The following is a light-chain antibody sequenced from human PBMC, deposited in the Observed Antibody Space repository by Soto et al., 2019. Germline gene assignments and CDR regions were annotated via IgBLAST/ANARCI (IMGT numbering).Light chain of an antibody. CDR3: QSYDSSLSGWV. V-gene: IGLV1-40*01. CDR2: GNS. J-gene: IGLJ3*02. CDR1: SSNIGAGYD. Sequence: QSVLTQPPSVSGAPGQRVTISCTESSSNIGAGYDVQWYQQLPGTAPKLLIYGNSNRPSGVPDRFSGSKSGTSASLAITGLQAEHEADYYCQSYDSSLSGWVFGGGTKLTVL.